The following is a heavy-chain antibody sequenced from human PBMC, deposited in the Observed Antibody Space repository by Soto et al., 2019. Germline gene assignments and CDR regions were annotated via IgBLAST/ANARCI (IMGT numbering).Heavy chain of an antibody. CDR3: TTDHVGSYVGLAYFDY. V-gene: IGHV1-69*13. J-gene: IGHJ4*02. D-gene: IGHD1-26*01. CDR2: IIPIFGTA. Sequence: GASLKVSCKCSGGSFSRYAMSWVRQAPVQVLEWMGGIIPIFGTANYAQKFQGRVTITADESTSTAYMELSSLKTEDTAVYYCTTDHVGSYVGLAYFDYWGQGTLVTGLL. CDR1: GGSFSRYA.